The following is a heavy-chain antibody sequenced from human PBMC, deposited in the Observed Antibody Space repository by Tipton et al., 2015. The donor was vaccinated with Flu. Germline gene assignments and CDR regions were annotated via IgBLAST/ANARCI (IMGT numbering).Heavy chain of an antibody. CDR1: GFDFSVYG. CDR2: IWYDGSNI. V-gene: IGHV3-33*01. Sequence: QVQLVQSGGGGVQPERSLRLSCKVSGFDFSVYGMHWVRQAPGKGLEWVAVIWYDGSNIHYADSVKGRFTISRDNSKNTLYLQMNGLRAEDTAVYYCARDEGVVNYYFGMDVWGQRTTVTVSS. CDR3: ARDEGVVNYYFGMDV. J-gene: IGHJ6*01.